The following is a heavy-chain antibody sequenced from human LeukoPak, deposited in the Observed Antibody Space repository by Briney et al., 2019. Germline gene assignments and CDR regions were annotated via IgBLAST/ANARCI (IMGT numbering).Heavy chain of an antibody. V-gene: IGHV3-23*01. CDR2: ISGRDGST. D-gene: IGHD6-13*01. CDR3: AGIWGPSSSWPWGFDY. CDR1: GFTFSSYA. Sequence: GGSLRLSCAASGFTFSSYAMSWVRQAPGKWLEWVTVISGRDGSTDYADSAKGRFTISRDNTINTVYLQMNSLRADDTAIYYCAGIWGPSSSWPWGFDYWGQGALVTVSP. J-gene: IGHJ4*02.